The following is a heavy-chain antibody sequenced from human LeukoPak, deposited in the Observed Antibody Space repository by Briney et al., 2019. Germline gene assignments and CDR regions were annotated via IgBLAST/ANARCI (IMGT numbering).Heavy chain of an antibody. CDR2: IVVGSGNT. CDR1: GFTFTSSA. Sequence: GASVKVSCKASGFTFTSSAVQWVRQARGQRLEWIGWIVVGSGNTNYAQKFQERVTITRDMSTSTAYMELSSLRSEDTAVYYCARWRSRDDFWSGYLDYWGQGTLVTVSS. CDR3: ARWRSRDDFWSGYLDY. J-gene: IGHJ4*02. D-gene: IGHD3-3*01. V-gene: IGHV1-58*01.